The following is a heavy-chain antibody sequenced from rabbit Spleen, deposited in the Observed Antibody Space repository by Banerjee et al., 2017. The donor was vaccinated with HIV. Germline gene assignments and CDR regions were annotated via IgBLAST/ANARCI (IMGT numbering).Heavy chain of an antibody. J-gene: IGHJ4*01. V-gene: IGHV1S45*01. CDR1: GVSFSDKDV. CDR2: IYTGNGKT. D-gene: IGHD8-1*01. Sequence: EQLEESGGGLVKPEGSLTLTCKASGVSFSDKDVMCWVRQAPGKGLQWIGCIYTGNGKTYYASWAKGRFTISKSSSTTVTLQMTSLTAADTATYFCARDAGTGDYIDVYFDLWGQGTLVTVS. CDR3: ARDAGTGDYIDVYFDL.